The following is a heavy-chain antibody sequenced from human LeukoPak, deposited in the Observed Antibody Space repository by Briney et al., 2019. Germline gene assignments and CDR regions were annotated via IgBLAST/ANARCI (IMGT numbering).Heavy chain of an antibody. V-gene: IGHV3-30*04. Sequence: GGSLRLSCAASGFTFSTYAMNWVRQAPGKGLEWVAVISYDGSDKYYTDSVKGRFTISRDNSKRTLYLQMNSLRAEDTAVYYCARNSLPTHYFDTSGYLNDAFDLWGQGTMVTVSS. CDR3: ARNSLPTHYFDTSGYLNDAFDL. CDR1: GFTFSTYA. J-gene: IGHJ3*01. D-gene: IGHD3-22*01. CDR2: ISYDGSDK.